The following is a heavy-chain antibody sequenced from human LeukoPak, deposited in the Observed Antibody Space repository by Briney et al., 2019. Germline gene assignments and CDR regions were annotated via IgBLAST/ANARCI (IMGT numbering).Heavy chain of an antibody. J-gene: IGHJ4*02. CDR2: INPSGGST. D-gene: IGHD3-22*01. CDR1: GYTFTSYY. CDR3: ARDTSRWYSSGYYFYFDY. Sequence: ASVKVSCKASGYTFTSYYMHWVRQAPGQGLEWMGIINPSGGSTSYAQKFQGRVTMTRDTSTSTVYMELSSLRSEDTAVYYCARDTSRWYSSGYYFYFDYWGQGTLVTVSS. V-gene: IGHV1-46*01.